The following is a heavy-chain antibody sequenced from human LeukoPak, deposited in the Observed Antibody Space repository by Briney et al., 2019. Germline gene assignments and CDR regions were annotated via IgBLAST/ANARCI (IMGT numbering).Heavy chain of an antibody. J-gene: IGHJ4*02. Sequence: GGSLRLSCAASGFTFSDYYMSWIRQAPGKGLEWISYISNSGDTTSYADSVKGRFTISRGNTENSLYLQMNSLRAEDTAMYYCARDLRHNLQFLDQYYFEYWGQGALVTVSS. CDR1: GFTFSDYY. CDR2: ISNSGDTT. CDR3: ARDLRHNLQFLDQYYFEY. D-gene: IGHD3-3*01. V-gene: IGHV3-11*01.